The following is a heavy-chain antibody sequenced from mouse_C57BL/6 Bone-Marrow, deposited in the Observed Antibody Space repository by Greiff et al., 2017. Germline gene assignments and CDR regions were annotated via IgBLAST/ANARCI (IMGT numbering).Heavy chain of an antibody. Sequence: VQLQQSGAELVRPGTSVKLSCMASGYTFTNYWIGWAKQRPGHGLEWIGDIYPGGGYTNYHEKFKGKATRTTDKSSSTAYMQFSSLTSEDSAIYSYESGTLVATAYYFDYGGQGTTLTVSA. V-gene: IGHV1-63*01. D-gene: IGHD2-2*01. CDR2: IYPGGGYT. CDR3: ESGTLVATAYYFDY. J-gene: IGHJ2*01. CDR1: GYTFTNYW.